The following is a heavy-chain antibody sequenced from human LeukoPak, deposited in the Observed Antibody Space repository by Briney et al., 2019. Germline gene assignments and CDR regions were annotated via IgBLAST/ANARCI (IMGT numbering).Heavy chain of an antibody. D-gene: IGHD4-23*01. Sequence: GGSLRLSCAASGFTFSSYGMHWVRQAPGKGLEWVSYISSSGSTIYYADSVKGRFTISRDNAKNSLYLQMNSLRAEDTAVYYCAREGTVVTPDYWGQGTLVTVSS. CDR1: GFTFSSYG. J-gene: IGHJ4*02. V-gene: IGHV3-48*03. CDR3: AREGTVVTPDY. CDR2: ISSSGSTI.